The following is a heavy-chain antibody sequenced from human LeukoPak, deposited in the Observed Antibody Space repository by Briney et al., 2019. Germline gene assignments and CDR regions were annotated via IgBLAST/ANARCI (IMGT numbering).Heavy chain of an antibody. CDR2: ISSSSSYI. CDR1: GFTFSSYS. Sequence: TGGSLRLSCAASGFTFSSYSTNWVRQAPGKGLEWVSSISSSSSYIYYADSVKGRFTISRDNAKNSLYLQMNSLRAEDTAVYYCARGRVRGVISPVHWGQGTLVTVSS. J-gene: IGHJ4*02. CDR3: ARGRVRGVISPVH. V-gene: IGHV3-21*01. D-gene: IGHD3-10*01.